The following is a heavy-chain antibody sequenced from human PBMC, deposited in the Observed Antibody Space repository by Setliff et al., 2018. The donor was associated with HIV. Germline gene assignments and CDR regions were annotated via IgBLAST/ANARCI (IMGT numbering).Heavy chain of an antibody. J-gene: IGHJ6*03. CDR1: GQFISDGYY. Sequence: SETLSLTCAVSGQFISDGYYWGWIRQPPGKGLEWIGSVYHSGSTNYNPSLKSRVTISIDTSKNQFSLKVSSVTAADTALYYCARGLPGTYRYSYYYYYMDVWDKGTTVTVSS. V-gene: IGHV4-38-2*01. D-gene: IGHD3-16*02. CDR2: VYHSGST. CDR3: ARGLPGTYRYSYYYYYMDV.